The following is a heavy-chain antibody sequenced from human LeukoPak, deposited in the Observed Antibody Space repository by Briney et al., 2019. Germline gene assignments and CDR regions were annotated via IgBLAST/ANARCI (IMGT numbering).Heavy chain of an antibody. V-gene: IGHV4-38-2*02. CDR1: GYSISSGYF. Sequence: SETMSLTCTVSGYSISSGYFWGWIRQPPGRGPEWIGSISQSGYTYYNPSLQCRVTISVDTSKNQFSLKLSSVTAADTAVYYCARDSLNYYDNTVYPYTARPFDYGGQGTLVSVSS. CDR3: ARDSLNYYDNTVYPYTARPFDY. D-gene: IGHD3-22*01. CDR2: ISQSGYT. J-gene: IGHJ4*02.